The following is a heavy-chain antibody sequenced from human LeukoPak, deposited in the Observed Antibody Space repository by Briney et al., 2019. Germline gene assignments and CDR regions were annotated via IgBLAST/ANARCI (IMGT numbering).Heavy chain of an antibody. D-gene: IGHD6-6*01. Sequence: SQTLSLTCTVSGGSISSGSYYWSWIRQPAGKGLEWIGRIYTSGNTNYNPSLKSRVTMSVDTSKNQFSLKLSSVTAADTAVYYCARGVEYSSSSYDYWGQGTLVTVSS. CDR1: GGSISSGSYY. J-gene: IGHJ4*02. CDR2: IYTSGNT. CDR3: ARGVEYSSSSYDY. V-gene: IGHV4-61*02.